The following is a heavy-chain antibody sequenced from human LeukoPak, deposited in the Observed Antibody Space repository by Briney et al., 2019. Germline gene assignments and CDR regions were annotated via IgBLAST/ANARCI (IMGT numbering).Heavy chain of an antibody. CDR2: ISWNRGSR. CDR3: AKGGLADSSGYLDY. CDR1: GFTFDDYA. D-gene: IGHD3-22*01. Sequence: GRXXRLSCAGSGFTFDDYAMQWVGQARGKGVEGVSGISWNRGSRVYGDSVKGGFTISRDKAKKSVYMQMNSLRDEDRALYYCAKGGLADSSGYLDYWGQGTLVTVSS. J-gene: IGHJ4*02. V-gene: IGHV3-9*01.